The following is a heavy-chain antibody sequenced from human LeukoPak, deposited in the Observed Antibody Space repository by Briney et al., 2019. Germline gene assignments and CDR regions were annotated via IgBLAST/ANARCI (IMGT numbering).Heavy chain of an antibody. CDR2: IYYSGIT. J-gene: IGHJ4*02. CDR3: ARATAGSRVDDY. Sequence: SETLSLTCTVSGGSISSGGYYWSWIRQHPGKGLEWIGYIYYSGITYYNPSLKSRVTISVDTSKNQFSLKLSSVTAADTAVYYCARATAGSRVDDYWGQGTLVTVSS. D-gene: IGHD3-10*01. V-gene: IGHV4-31*03. CDR1: GGSISSGGYY.